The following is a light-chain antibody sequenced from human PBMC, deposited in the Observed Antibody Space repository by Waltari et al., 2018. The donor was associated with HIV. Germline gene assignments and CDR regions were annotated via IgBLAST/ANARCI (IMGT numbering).Light chain of an antibody. CDR3: QQYGSSRVFT. CDR2: GAS. J-gene: IGKJ3*01. CDR1: QSVSSSY. V-gene: IGKV3-20*01. Sequence: EIVLTQSPGTLSLSPGERATLSCRASQSVSSSYLAWYQQKPGQAPRLLIYGASSGATGIPDRFGGSGSGTDFTLTISRLEPEDFAVYYCQQYGSSRVFTFGPGTKVDIK.